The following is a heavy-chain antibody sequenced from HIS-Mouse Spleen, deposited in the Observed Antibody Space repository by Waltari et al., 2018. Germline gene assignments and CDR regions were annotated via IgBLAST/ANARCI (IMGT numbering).Heavy chain of an antibody. D-gene: IGHD6-13*01. V-gene: IGHV3-9*01. CDR2: MSWDGGSR. CDR1: GFTFDDYA. J-gene: IGHJ4*02. Sequence: EVQLVESGGGLVQPGRSLRLSCAASGFTFDDYAMHWVGQAQGKGLEWVAGMSWDGGSRGYADSWKVRFTSSRDNAKNARYLQMNSLRAEDTALYYCAKEKAGSFDYWGQGTLVTVSS. CDR3: AKEKAGSFDY.